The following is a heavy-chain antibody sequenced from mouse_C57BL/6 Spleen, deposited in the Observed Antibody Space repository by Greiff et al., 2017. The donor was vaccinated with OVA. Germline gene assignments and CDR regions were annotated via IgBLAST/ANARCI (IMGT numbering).Heavy chain of an antibody. J-gene: IGHJ4*01. CDR2: INPYNGGT. Sequence: EVQLVESGPVLVKPGASVKMSCKASGYTFTDYYMNWVKQSHGKSLEWIGVINPYNGGTSYNQKFKGKATLTVDKSSSTAYMELNSLTSEDSAVYYCARRSSSYAMDYWGQGTSVTVSS. D-gene: IGHD1-1*01. CDR1: GYTFTDYY. CDR3: ARRSSSYAMDY. V-gene: IGHV1-19*01.